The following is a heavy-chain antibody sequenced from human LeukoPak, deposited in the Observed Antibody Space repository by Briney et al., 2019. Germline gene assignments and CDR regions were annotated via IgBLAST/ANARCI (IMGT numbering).Heavy chain of an antibody. CDR3: ARGLVSSGTWDYFDY. D-gene: IGHD3-9*01. J-gene: IGHJ4*02. Sequence: GGSLRLSCAASGFTFSSYSMNWVRQAPGKGLEWVSSISSSSSYIYYADSVKGRFTISRDNAKNSLYLQMNSLRAEDTAVYYCARGLVSSGTWDYFDYWGQGTLVTVSS. CDR1: GFTFSSYS. CDR2: ISSSSSYI. V-gene: IGHV3-21*04.